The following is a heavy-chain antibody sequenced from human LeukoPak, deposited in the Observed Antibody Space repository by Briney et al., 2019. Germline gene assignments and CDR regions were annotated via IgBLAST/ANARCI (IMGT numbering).Heavy chain of an antibody. Sequence: PSETLSLTCTVSGGSISSYYWSWIRQPAGKGLEYIGRIYTSGSTSYNPSLKSRVTISLDKPKNQFSLKLSSVTAADTAVYYCARILSTSYFDLWGRGALVTVSS. D-gene: IGHD2-8*02. J-gene: IGHJ2*01. CDR1: GGSISSYY. CDR2: IYTSGST. V-gene: IGHV4-4*07. CDR3: ARILSTSYFDL.